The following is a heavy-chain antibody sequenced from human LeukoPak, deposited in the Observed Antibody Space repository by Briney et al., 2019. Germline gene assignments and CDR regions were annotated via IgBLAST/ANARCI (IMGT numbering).Heavy chain of an antibody. CDR3: AKDYVVVVTVPNFDN. D-gene: IGHD2-21*02. J-gene: IGHJ4*02. CDR2: ISGSGGST. Sequence: GGSLRLSCAASGFPFNNYPMNWVRRAPGGGLGGASAISGSGGSTYYADSVKGRFTISRDNSRNTLYLQMNSLRAEDTAIYYCAKDYVVVVTVPNFDNWGQGTLVTVSS. V-gene: IGHV3-23*01. CDR1: GFPFNNYP.